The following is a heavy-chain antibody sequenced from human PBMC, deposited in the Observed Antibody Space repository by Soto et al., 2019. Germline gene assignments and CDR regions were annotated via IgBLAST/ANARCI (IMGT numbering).Heavy chain of an antibody. V-gene: IGHV3-13*01. J-gene: IGHJ6*03. Sequence: EVQLVESGGGWVQRGRSLRLSCAASGFTFRSYDMHWVRQATGKGLKWVSAIGTAGDTYYPGSVKGRFTISRENAKNSLYLQMNSLRAGDTAVYYCARERAAAGTYYYYMDVWGKGTTVTVS. CDR3: ARERAAAGTYYYYMDV. CDR1: GFTFRSYD. D-gene: IGHD6-13*01. CDR2: IGTAGDT.